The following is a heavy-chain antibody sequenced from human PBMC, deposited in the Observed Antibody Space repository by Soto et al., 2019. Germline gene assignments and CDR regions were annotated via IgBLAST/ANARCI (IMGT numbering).Heavy chain of an antibody. Sequence: EVQLVESGGGLVQPGGSLRLSCAASGFTVSSNYMSWVRQAPGKGLEWVSVIYSGGSTYSADSVKGRFTISRHNSKNTLYLQMNSLRAEDTAVYYCARDNSGWALKGAFDIWGQGTMVTVSS. CDR1: GFTVSSNY. V-gene: IGHV3-53*04. J-gene: IGHJ3*02. CDR2: IYSGGST. CDR3: ARDNSGWALKGAFDI. D-gene: IGHD6-19*01.